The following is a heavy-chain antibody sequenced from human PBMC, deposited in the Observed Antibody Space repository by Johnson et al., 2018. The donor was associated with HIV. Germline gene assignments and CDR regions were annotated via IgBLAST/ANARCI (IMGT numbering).Heavy chain of an antibody. CDR1: GFTFSSYA. J-gene: IGHJ3*02. CDR3: TTDPESTYCGGDVFPDAFYI. D-gene: IGHD2-21*02. V-gene: IGHV3-23*04. CDR2: ISGSGIST. Sequence: VQLVESGGGLVQPGGSLRLSCAASGFTFSSYAMSWVRQAPGKGLEWVAGISGSGISTHYADSVKGQFTISRDNSKNTLYLQMNSLRADDTAVYYCTTDPESTYCGGDVFPDAFYIWGQGTMVTVSS.